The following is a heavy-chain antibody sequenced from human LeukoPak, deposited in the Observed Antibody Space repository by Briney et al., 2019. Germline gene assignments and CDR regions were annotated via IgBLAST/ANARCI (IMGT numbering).Heavy chain of an antibody. V-gene: IGHV3-23*01. CDR2: ISGSGSNT. J-gene: IGHJ4*02. D-gene: IGHD3-10*01. CDR1: GFTFGSYG. CDR3: AKEMGSSQPFEY. Sequence: GGSLRLSCGASGFTFGSYGLGWVRHAPGKGLEWVSAISGSGSNTYYADAVKGRFTISRDNSKNTLYLQMNSLRAEDTALYYCAKEMGSSQPFEYWGQGPLVTVSS.